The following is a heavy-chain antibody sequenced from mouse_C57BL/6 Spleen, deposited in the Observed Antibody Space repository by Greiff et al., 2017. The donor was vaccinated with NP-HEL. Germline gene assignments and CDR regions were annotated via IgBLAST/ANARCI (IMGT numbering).Heavy chain of an antibody. J-gene: IGHJ2*01. CDR2: INPYNGGT. CDR1: GYTFTDYY. CDR3: ARRGNWDQLYFDY. D-gene: IGHD4-1*01. V-gene: IGHV1-19*01. Sequence: EVQLQQSGPVLVKPGASVKMSCKASGYTFTDYYMNWVKQSHGKSLEWIGVINPYNGGTSYNQKFKGKATLTVDKSSSTAYMELNSLTSEDSAVYYCARRGNWDQLYFDYWGQGTTLTVSS.